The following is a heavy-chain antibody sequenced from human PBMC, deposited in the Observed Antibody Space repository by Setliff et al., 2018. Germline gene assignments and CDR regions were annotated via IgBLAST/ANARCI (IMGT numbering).Heavy chain of an antibody. D-gene: IGHD1-1*01. CDR2: IYYRGDT. J-gene: IGHJ4*02. Sequence: SETLSLTCTVSGASLSSGTYYWGWIRQPPGKGLEWIGRIYYRGDTYYNASLKGRLTISVDTAQNQFSLRLTSVTAADTAVYYCARTGTYRYFDSWGQGILVTVSS. CDR1: GASLSSGTYY. V-gene: IGHV4-39*01. CDR3: ARTGTYRYFDS.